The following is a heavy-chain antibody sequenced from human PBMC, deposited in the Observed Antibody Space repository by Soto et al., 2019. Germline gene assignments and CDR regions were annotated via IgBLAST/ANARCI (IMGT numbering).Heavy chain of an antibody. CDR2: IIPILGIA. D-gene: IGHD2-21*02. Sequence: SVKVSCKASGGTFSSYTISWVRQAPGQGLEWMGRIIPILGIANYAQKFQGRVTITADKSTSTACMELSSLRSEDTAVYYCARDQRRVVVTAIRGYYGMDVWGQGTTVTVSS. J-gene: IGHJ6*02. CDR3: ARDQRRVVVTAIRGYYGMDV. CDR1: GGTFSSYT. V-gene: IGHV1-69*04.